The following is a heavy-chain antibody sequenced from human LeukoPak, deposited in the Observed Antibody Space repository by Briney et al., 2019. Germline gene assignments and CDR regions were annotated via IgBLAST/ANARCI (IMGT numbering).Heavy chain of an antibody. CDR3: ATTLNGNTFWGS. J-gene: IGHJ4*02. Sequence: SETLSLTCTVSGGSISSYYWSWIRQPPGKGLEGIGYIYYSGSTNYNPSLKSRVTISVDTSKNQFSLKLSSVTAADTAMYYCATTLNGNTFWGSWGQGTLVTVSS. CDR2: IYYSGST. D-gene: IGHD1-7*01. V-gene: IGHV4-59*01. CDR1: GGSISSYY.